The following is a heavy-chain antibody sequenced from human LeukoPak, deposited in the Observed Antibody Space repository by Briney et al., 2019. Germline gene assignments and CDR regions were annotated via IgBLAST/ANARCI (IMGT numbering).Heavy chain of an antibody. D-gene: IGHD2-21*02. CDR1: GGSINSFY. CDR2: IYYSGST. J-gene: IGHJ5*02. CDR3: AREARAYCGGDCYFDWFDP. Sequence: SETLSLICTVSGGSINSFYWSWIRQPPGKGLEWIGYIYYSGSTNYNPSLKSRVTISVDTSKNQFSLKLSSVTAADTAVYYCAREARAYCGGDCYFDWFDPWGQGTLVTVSS. V-gene: IGHV4-59*01.